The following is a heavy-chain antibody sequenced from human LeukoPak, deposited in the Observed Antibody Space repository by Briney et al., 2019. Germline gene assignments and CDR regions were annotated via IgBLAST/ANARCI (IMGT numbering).Heavy chain of an antibody. D-gene: IGHD7-27*01. V-gene: IGHV4-59*08. CDR3: ARHLGGYYFDY. CDR2: IYYSGST. CDR1: GGSISNYY. Sequence: PSETLSLTCTVSGGSISNYYWSWMRQPPGKGLEWIGYIYYSGSTNCNPSLKSRVTISVDTSKNQFSLKLSSVTAADTAVYYCARHLGGYYFDYWGQGTLVTVSS. J-gene: IGHJ4*02.